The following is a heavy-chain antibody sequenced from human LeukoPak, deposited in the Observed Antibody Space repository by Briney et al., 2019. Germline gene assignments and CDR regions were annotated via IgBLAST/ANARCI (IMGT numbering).Heavy chain of an antibody. J-gene: IGHJ4*02. V-gene: IGHV3-30*03. D-gene: IGHD5-12*01. Sequence: GGSLRLSCAASGFTFSSYWMSWVRQAPGKGLEWVAVISYDESNKYYAESVKGRFTISRDNSKNTLYLQLNSLRPDDTAVYYCARDQLAYSGYDTLFDYWGQGTLVTVSS. CDR2: ISYDESNK. CDR3: ARDQLAYSGYDTLFDY. CDR1: GFTFSSYW.